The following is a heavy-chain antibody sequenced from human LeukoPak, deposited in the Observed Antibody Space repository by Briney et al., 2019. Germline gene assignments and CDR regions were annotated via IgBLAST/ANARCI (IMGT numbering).Heavy chain of an antibody. Sequence: SETLSLTCTVSGGPISSRSHFWGWIRQPPGKGLEWIGSSYNSESTYYNPSLKSRVTISVDTSKNQFSLKLSSVTAADTAVYYCARGCDCSGGSCYSPDAFDIWGQGTMVTVSS. D-gene: IGHD2-15*01. CDR1: GGPISSRSHF. V-gene: IGHV4-39*01. CDR2: SYNSEST. J-gene: IGHJ3*02. CDR3: ARGCDCSGGSCYSPDAFDI.